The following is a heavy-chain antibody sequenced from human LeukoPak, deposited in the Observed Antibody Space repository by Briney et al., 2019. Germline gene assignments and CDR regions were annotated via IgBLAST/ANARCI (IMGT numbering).Heavy chain of an antibody. CDR1: GYSFTNYW. CDR2: IYPGDSDT. J-gene: IGHJ4*02. Sequence: GESLKISCKGSGYSFTNYWIGWVRQMPGKGLDWMGIIYPGDSDTRYSPSFQGQVIISADKSISTTYLQWSSLKASDTAMYYCARRYSSSSIDYWGLGTLVTVSS. D-gene: IGHD6-6*01. V-gene: IGHV5-51*01. CDR3: ARRYSSSSIDY.